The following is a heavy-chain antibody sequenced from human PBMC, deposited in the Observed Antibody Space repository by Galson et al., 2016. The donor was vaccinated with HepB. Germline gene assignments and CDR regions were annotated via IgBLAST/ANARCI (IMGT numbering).Heavy chain of an antibody. D-gene: IGHD1-26*01. CDR2: ISSNGDTT. CDR3: VIDGYSGSYDY. J-gene: IGHJ4*02. CDR1: GFTFSDFA. V-gene: IGHV3-64D*06. Sequence: FLRLSCAASGFTFSDFAIHWVRQAPGKGLEYVAGISSNGDTTYFADSVKGRFTISRDNSKNTVYLQLSSLRVDDTAVYYCVIDGYSGSYDYWGQGTLVTVSS.